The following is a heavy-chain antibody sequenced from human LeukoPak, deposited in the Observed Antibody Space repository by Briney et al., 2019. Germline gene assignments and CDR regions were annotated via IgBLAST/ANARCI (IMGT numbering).Heavy chain of an antibody. Sequence: GRSLRLSCAASGFTFSSYGMHWVRQAPGKGLEWVAVISYDGSNKYYADSVKGRFTISRDNAKNSLYPQMNSLRAEDTAVYYCARGQYSSDWFDYWGQGTLVTVSS. CDR3: ARGQYSSDWFDY. CDR1: GFTFSSYG. D-gene: IGHD6-19*01. CDR2: ISYDGSNK. J-gene: IGHJ4*02. V-gene: IGHV3-30*03.